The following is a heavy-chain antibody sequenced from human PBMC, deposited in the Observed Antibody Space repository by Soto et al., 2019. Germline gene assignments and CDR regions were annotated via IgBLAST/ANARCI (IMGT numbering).Heavy chain of an antibody. Sequence: SETLSLTCAVYGGSFSGYYWSWIRQPPGKGLEWIGEINHSGSTNYNPSLKSRVTISVDTSKNQFSLKLSSVTVADTAVYYCARGKLSDYVWGSYRYHFDYWGQGTVVTSPQ. CDR3: ARGKLSDYVWGSYRYHFDY. CDR1: GGSFSGYY. D-gene: IGHD3-16*02. V-gene: IGHV4-34*01. CDR2: INHSGST. J-gene: IGHJ4*02.